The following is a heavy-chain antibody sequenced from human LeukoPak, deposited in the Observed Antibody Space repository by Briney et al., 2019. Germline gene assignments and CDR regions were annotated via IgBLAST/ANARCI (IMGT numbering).Heavy chain of an antibody. J-gene: IGHJ5*02. V-gene: IGHV3-23*01. CDR1: GFTFSSSW. Sequence: LAGGSLRLSCATSGFTFSSSWMSWVRQAPGKGLEWVSAISGSGGSTYYADSVKGRFTISRDNSKNTLYLQMNSLRAEDTAVYYCAKDHNGVCYHWSQGTLVTVSS. D-gene: IGHD2-8*01. CDR3: AKDHNGVCYH. CDR2: ISGSGGST.